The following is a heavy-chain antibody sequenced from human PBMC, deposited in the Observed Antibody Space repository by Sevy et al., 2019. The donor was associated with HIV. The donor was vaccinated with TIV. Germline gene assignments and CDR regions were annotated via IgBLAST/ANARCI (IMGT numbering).Heavy chain of an antibody. CDR2: IRSKVYGGTT. CDR3: ARVPVYDSGGYRLYYYGTDV. D-gene: IGHD3-22*01. CDR1: EFTFGDYA. J-gene: IGHJ6*02. V-gene: IGHV3-49*03. Sequence: GGSLRLSCTASEFTFGDYAMSWFRQAPGKGLEWVGFIRSKVYGGTTDYAASVKGRFIISRDDSKTIAYLQMNSLRAEDTAVYYCARVPVYDSGGYRLYYYGTDVWGQGTTVTVSS.